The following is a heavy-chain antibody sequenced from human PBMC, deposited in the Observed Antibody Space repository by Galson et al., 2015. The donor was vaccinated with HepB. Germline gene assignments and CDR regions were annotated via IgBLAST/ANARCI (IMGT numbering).Heavy chain of an antibody. CDR3: ARDTVLVVPAYQSNFDF. CDR2: IWYDGSNK. D-gene: IGHD2-2*01. CDR1: GFTFSSYG. J-gene: IGHJ4*02. Sequence: SLRLSCAASGFTFSSYGMHWVRQAPGKGLEWVAVIWYDGSNKYYADSVKGRFTISRDNSKNTLYLQMNSLRAEDTAVYYCARDTVLVVPAYQSNFDFWGQGTLVTVSS. V-gene: IGHV3-33*01.